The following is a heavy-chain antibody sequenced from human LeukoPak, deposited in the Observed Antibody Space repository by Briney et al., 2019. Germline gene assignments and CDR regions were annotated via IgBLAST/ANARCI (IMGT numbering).Heavy chain of an antibody. D-gene: IGHD3-16*01. CDR3: ARARLRSEDFSTPYYFDF. V-gene: IGHV4-31*03. CDR1: GASIRSGGFY. CDR2: IYFNGDT. Sequence: SETLSLTCSVSGASIRSGGFYWSWLRRHPRRGLEWIGYIYFNGDTYYNPSLKSRVTISVDTSQNRFSLRVHSVTAADTAVYFCARARLRSEDFSTPYYFDFWGRGTLVTVSS. J-gene: IGHJ4*02.